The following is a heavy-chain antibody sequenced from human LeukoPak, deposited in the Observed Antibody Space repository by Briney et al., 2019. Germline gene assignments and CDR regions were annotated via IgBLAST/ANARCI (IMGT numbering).Heavy chain of an antibody. Sequence: SETLSLTCTVSGDSISGYYWSWIRQPLGKGLEWIAYISQSGSTNYNPSLKSRVTIYVDTSKNQFSLKLTSVTAADTAVYYCARHGYGMAALVWDSWGQGTLVTVSS. CDR2: ISQSGST. J-gene: IGHJ4*02. CDR1: GDSISGYY. D-gene: IGHD5-24*01. V-gene: IGHV4-59*08. CDR3: ARHGYGMAALVWDS.